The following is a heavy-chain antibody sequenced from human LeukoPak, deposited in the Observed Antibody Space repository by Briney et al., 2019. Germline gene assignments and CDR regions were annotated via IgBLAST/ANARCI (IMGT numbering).Heavy chain of an antibody. CDR1: GFTFSSYA. V-gene: IGHV3-64*01. Sequence: GGSLRLSCAAPGFTFSSYAMHWVRQAPGKGLEYVSAISSNGGSTYYANSVKGRFTISRDNSKNTLYLQMGSLRAEDMAVYYCARRSRGIAAAGPHYYYYYYMDVWGKGTTVTVSS. J-gene: IGHJ6*03. CDR2: ISSNGGST. D-gene: IGHD6-13*01. CDR3: ARRSRGIAAAGPHYYYYYYMDV.